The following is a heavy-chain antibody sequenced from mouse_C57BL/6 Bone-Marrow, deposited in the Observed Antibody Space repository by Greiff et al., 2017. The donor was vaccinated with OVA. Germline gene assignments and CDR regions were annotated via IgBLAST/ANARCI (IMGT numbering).Heavy chain of an antibody. Sequence: QVQLQQSGAELASPGASVTLSCKASGYTFTDHIMNWVKKRPGQGLEWIGRIYPVSGETNYTQKFMGKATFSVDRSSSTVYMVLNSLTSEDPAVYYCAVANWDSAWFAYWGQGTLVTVSA. J-gene: IGHJ3*01. CDR3: AVANWDSAWFAY. D-gene: IGHD4-1*01. CDR2: IYPVSGET. CDR1: GYTFTDHI. V-gene: IGHV1-11*01.